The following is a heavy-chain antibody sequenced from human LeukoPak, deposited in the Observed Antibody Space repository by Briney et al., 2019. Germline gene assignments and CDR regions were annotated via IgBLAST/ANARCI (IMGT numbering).Heavy chain of an antibody. CDR3: ARDWGRSDGFDV. CDR2: TDNDGTNT. Sequence: GGSLRLSCAGSGFTFGSRWMYWVRQAPGKGPVWVSRTDNDGTNTIYADSVTGRFTMSRDNAKSMLYLQMNSLRAEDTAVYYCARDWGRSDGFDVWGPGTMVTVSS. CDR1: GFTFGSRW. D-gene: IGHD3-16*01. J-gene: IGHJ3*01. V-gene: IGHV3-74*01.